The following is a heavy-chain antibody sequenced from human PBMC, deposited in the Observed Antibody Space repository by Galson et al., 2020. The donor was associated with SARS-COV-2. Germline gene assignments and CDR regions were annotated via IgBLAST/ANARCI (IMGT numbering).Heavy chain of an antibody. Sequence: GESLKISCAASGFPFSSYAVSWVRQAPGKGLAWVSSISVSGTSTYYAGSVMGRFTISRDNSKNTLFLQMNSLRAEDTAVYYCAKGASSSPWDFDNWGQGTLVTVSS. J-gene: IGHJ4*02. CDR1: GFPFSSYA. CDR2: ISVSGTST. D-gene: IGHD6-6*01. CDR3: AKGASSSPWDFDN. V-gene: IGHV3-23*01.